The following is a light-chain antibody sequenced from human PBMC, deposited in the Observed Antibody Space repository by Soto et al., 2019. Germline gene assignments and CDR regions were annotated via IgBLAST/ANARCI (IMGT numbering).Light chain of an antibody. CDR2: DVG. V-gene: IGLV2-14*01. J-gene: IGLJ1*01. CDR3: SSYTSSSLYV. Sequence: QSALTQPASVSGSPGQSITISCTGTSSDVGGYNHVSWYQQHPGKAPKLMIYDVGNRPSGVSNRFSGSKSGNTASLTISGLQAEDEADYYCSSYTSSSLYVFGTGTKLTVL. CDR1: SSDVGGYNH.